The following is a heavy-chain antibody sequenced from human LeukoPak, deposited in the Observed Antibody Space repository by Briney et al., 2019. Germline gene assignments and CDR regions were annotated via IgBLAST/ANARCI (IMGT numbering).Heavy chain of an antibody. D-gene: IGHD2-2*01. J-gene: IGHJ5*02. V-gene: IGHV4-34*01. CDR3: ASIVVVPAAMPASHWFDP. CDR2: INHSGST. CDR1: GFTFSSYW. Sequence: GSLRLSCAASGFTFSSYWMSWIRQPPGKGLEWIGEINHSGSTNYNPSLKSRVTISVDTSKNQFSLKLSSVTAADTAVYYCASIVVVPAAMPASHWFDPWGQGTLVTVSS.